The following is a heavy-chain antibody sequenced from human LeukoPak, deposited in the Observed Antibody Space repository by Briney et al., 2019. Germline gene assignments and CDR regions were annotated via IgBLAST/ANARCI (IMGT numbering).Heavy chain of an antibody. J-gene: IGHJ4*02. CDR2: IYTSGST. Sequence: SETLSLTCTVSGGSISSYYWSWIRQPAGKGLEWIRRIYTSGSTNYNPSLKSRVTMSVDTSKNQFSLKLSSVTAADTAVYYCARHRRYSSSWFPLDFDYWGQGTLVTVSS. CDR1: GGSISSYY. V-gene: IGHV4-4*07. CDR3: ARHRRYSSSWFPLDFDY. D-gene: IGHD6-13*01.